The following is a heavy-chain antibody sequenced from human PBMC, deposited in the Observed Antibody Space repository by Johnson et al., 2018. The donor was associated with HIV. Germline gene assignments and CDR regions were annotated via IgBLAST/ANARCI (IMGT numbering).Heavy chain of an antibody. CDR2: ISYDGSNK. V-gene: IGHV3-30*04. Sequence: QVQLVESGGGVVQPGRSLRLSCAASGFTFSSYALHWVRQAPGKGLEWVAVISYDGSNKSYADSVKGRFTIPRDHSKNTLYLQMNSLRAEDTAVYFCARAKGYYDSSGYYLIDAFDIWGQGTMVTVSS. J-gene: IGHJ3*02. CDR3: ARAKGYYDSSGYYLIDAFDI. CDR1: GFTFSSYA. D-gene: IGHD3-22*01.